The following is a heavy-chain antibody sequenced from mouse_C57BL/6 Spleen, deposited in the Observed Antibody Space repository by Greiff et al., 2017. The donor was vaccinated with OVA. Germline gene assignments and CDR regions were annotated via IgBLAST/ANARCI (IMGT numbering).Heavy chain of an antibody. D-gene: IGHD1-1*01. CDR2: INPKNGGT. Sequence: EVQLQQSGPELVKPGASVKISCKASGYTFTDYYMNWVKQSHGKSLEWIGDINPKNGGTSYNQKFKGKATLTVDKSSSTAYMELRSLTSDDSAYYYGTRWDYYGSPPFDYWGQGTTLTVAS. CDR1: GYTFTDYY. CDR3: TRWDYYGSPPFDY. J-gene: IGHJ2*01. V-gene: IGHV1-26*01.